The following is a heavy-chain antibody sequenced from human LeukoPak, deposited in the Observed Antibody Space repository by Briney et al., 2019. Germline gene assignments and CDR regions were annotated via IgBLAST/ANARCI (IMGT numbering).Heavy chain of an antibody. CDR1: GGTFSSYA. CDR3: ARGGDCSSTSCYRYYYYYGMDV. Sequence: GASVKVSCKASGGTFSSYAISWVRQAPGQGLEWMGGIIPIFGTANYAQKFQGRVTITADESTSTAYMELSSLRSGDTAVYYCARGGDCSSTSCYRYYYYYGMDVWGKGTTVTVSS. CDR2: IIPIFGTA. V-gene: IGHV1-69*13. D-gene: IGHD2-2*01. J-gene: IGHJ6*04.